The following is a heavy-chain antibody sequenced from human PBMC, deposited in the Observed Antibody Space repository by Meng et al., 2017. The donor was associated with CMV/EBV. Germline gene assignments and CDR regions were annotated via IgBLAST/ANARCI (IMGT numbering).Heavy chain of an antibody. CDR3: AHSGYYYDSSGYRIDY. CDR2: IYWDDDK. Sequence: QITLKESGPTLVKPTQTLTLPWTFSGFSLSTSGVGVGWIRQPPGKALEWLALIYWDDDKRYSPSLKSRLTITKDTSKNQVVLTMTNMDPVDTATYYCAHSGYYYDSSGYRIDYWGQGTLVTVSS. J-gene: IGHJ4*02. V-gene: IGHV2-5*02. CDR1: GFSLSTSGVG. D-gene: IGHD3-22*01.